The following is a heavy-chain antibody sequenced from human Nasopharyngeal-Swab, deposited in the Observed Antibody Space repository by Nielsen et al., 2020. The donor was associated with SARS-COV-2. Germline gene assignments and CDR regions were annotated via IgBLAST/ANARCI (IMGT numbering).Heavy chain of an antibody. Sequence: VKVSCKASGGTFSSYAISWVRQAPGQGLEWMGGIIPIFGTANYAQKFQGRVTITADESTSTAYMELSSLRSEDTAVYYCARVTRPDYGLFGYYYYGMDVWGQGTTVTVSS. J-gene: IGHJ6*02. V-gene: IGHV1-69*13. CDR1: GGTFSSYA. CDR2: IIPIFGTA. CDR3: ARVTRPDYGLFGYYYYGMDV. D-gene: IGHD4-17*01.